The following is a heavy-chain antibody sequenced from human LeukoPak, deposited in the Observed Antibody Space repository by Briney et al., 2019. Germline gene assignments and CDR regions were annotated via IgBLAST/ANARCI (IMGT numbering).Heavy chain of an antibody. J-gene: IGHJ5*02. CDR1: GYTFTSYD. D-gene: IGHD6-13*01. Sequence: ASVTVSCKASGYTFTSYDINWVRQATGQGLEWMRWMNPNSGNTGYAQKFQGRVTMTRNTSISTAYMELSSLRSEDTAVYYCARGRPSSSWIQNWFDPWGQGTLVTVSS. CDR2: MNPNSGNT. V-gene: IGHV1-8*01. CDR3: ARGRPSSSWIQNWFDP.